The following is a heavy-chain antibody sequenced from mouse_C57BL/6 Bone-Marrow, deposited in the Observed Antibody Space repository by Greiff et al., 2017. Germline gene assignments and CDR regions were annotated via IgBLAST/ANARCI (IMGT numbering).Heavy chain of an antibody. CDR1: GYTFTSYW. CDR2: IHPNSGST. Sequence: VQLQQPGAELVKPGASVKLSCKASGYTFTSYWMHWVKQRPGQGLEWIGMIHPNSGSTNYNEKFKSKATLTVDKSSSTAYMQLSSLTSEDSAVYYCERRDGCPAWFAYWGQGTLVTVSA. J-gene: IGHJ3*01. D-gene: IGHD2-3*01. V-gene: IGHV1-64*01. CDR3: ERRDGCPAWFAY.